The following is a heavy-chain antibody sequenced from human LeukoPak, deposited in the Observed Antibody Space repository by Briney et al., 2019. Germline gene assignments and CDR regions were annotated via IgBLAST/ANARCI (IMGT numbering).Heavy chain of an antibody. V-gene: IGHV4-59*08. Sequence: PSETLSLTCTVSGGSISSHYWSWIRQPPGKGPEWIGYIYYSGSTNYNLSLKSRVTISVDTSKNQFSLKLSSVTAADTAVYYCARLFPDYYDSSGYGNYYGMDVWGQGTTVTVSS. D-gene: IGHD3-22*01. CDR2: IYYSGST. CDR3: ARLFPDYYDSSGYGNYYGMDV. CDR1: GGSISSHY. J-gene: IGHJ6*02.